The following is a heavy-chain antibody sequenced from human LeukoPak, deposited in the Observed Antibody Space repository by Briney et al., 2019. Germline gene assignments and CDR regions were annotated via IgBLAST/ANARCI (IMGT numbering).Heavy chain of an antibody. D-gene: IGHD4-17*01. CDR3: ARSVTTRYYFDY. J-gene: IGHJ4*02. CDR1: GFTVSSNY. CDR2: IYSGGST. Sequence: GGSLRLSCAASGFTVSSNYMSWVRQAPGKGLEWVSVIYSGGSTYYADSVKGRFTISRDNSKNTLYLQMNSLRAEDAAVYYCARSVTTRYYFDYWGQGTLVTVSS. V-gene: IGHV3-66*01.